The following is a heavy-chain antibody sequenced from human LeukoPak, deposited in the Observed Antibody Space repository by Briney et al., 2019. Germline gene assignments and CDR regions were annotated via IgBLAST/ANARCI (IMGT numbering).Heavy chain of an antibody. CDR3: ATYYYGSGSDY. V-gene: IGHV3-48*03. CDR1: GFTFSSYE. CDR2: ISSSGSTI. D-gene: IGHD3-10*01. J-gene: IGHJ4*02. Sequence: PGGSLRLSCAASGFTFSSYERNWVRQAPGKGLEWVSYISSSGSTIYYADSVKGRFTISRDNAKNSLYLQMNSLRAEDTAVYYCATYYYGSGSDYWGQGTLVTVSS.